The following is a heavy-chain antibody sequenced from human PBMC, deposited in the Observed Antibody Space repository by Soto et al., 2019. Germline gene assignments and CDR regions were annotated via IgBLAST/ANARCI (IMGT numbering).Heavy chain of an antibody. J-gene: IGHJ4*02. CDR3: AKDLGLGVIAGYPHDC. Sequence: EGSLRLSCAASGFTFNNYAMSWVRQAPGKGLEWVSTISVSGANTYYADSVKGRFTISRDDSKNTLYLQMNSLGAEDTAVYYCAKDLGLGVIAGYPHDCWGQGTLVTVSS. CDR2: ISVSGANT. CDR1: GFTFNNYA. D-gene: IGHD3-9*01. V-gene: IGHV3-23*01.